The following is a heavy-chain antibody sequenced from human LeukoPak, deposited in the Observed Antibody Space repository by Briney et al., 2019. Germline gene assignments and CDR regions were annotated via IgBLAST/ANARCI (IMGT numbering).Heavy chain of an antibody. CDR3: ARATGYSSSWAPFEY. D-gene: IGHD6-13*01. V-gene: IGHV1-46*01. CDR2: INPSGGST. CDR1: GYTFTSYY. J-gene: IGHJ4*02. Sequence: ASVKVSCKASGYTFTSYYMHWVRQAPGQGLEWMGMINPSGGSTSYAQKFQGRVTMTRDMSTSTVYMELSSLRYEDTAVYYCARATGYSSSWAPFEYWGQGILVTVSS.